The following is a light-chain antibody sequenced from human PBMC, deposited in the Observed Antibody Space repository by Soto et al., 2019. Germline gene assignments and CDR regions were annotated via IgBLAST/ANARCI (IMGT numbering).Light chain of an antibody. Sequence: DVQMSQSPSSLSAYVGDRVTITCRASQSISTYLNWYQQKPGNAPKVLIYDASRLQGGVPSRFSGGGSGADFTLIISSLQPEDFATYYCQQSYSTPSTFGQGTKVNIK. CDR3: QQSYSTPST. V-gene: IGKV1-39*01. CDR1: QSISTY. CDR2: DAS. J-gene: IGKJ1*01.